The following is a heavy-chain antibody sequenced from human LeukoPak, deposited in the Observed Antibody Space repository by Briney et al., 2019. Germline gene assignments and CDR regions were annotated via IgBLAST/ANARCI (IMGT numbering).Heavy chain of an antibody. D-gene: IGHD6-19*01. CDR3: ARDLDSSGWNLDFGY. J-gene: IGHJ4*02. CDR1: GFTFSSYG. V-gene: IGHV3-33*01. CDR2: IWYDGSNK. Sequence: GRSLRLSCAASGFTFSSYGMHWVRQAPGKGLEWVAVIWYDGSNKYYADSVKGRFTISRDNSKNTLDLQMNSLRAEDTAVYYCARDLDSSGWNLDFGYWGQGTLVTVSS.